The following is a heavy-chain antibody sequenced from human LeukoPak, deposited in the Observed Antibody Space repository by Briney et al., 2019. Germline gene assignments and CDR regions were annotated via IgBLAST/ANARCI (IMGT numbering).Heavy chain of an antibody. V-gene: IGHV1-2*02. J-gene: IGHJ3*02. Sequence: GASVKVSCKASGYTFTGYYMHWVRQAPGQGLEWMGWINPNSGGTNYAQKFQGRVTMTRDTSISTAYMELSRLRSDDTAVYYCARVRVEMATIYAFDIWGQGTMVTVSS. CDR1: GYTFTGYY. CDR3: ARVRVEMATIYAFDI. D-gene: IGHD5-24*01. CDR2: INPNSGGT.